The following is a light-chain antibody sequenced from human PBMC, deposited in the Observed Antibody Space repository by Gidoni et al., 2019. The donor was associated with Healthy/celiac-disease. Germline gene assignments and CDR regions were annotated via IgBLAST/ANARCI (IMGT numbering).Light chain of an antibody. J-gene: IGKJ2*04. CDR2: DAS. Sequence: EIVLTQSPATLSLSPGERATLSCRASQSVSSYLAWYQQKPGQAPMLLIYDASNRATGIPARFSGSGSGTDFTLTISSLEPEDFAVYYCQQRSNWPMCSFXQXTKLEIK. V-gene: IGKV3-11*01. CDR1: QSVSSY. CDR3: QQRSNWPMCS.